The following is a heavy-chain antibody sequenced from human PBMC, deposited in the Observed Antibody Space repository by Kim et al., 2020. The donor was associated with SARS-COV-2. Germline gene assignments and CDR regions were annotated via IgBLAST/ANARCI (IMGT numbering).Heavy chain of an antibody. CDR3: ARVVVATISYYYYGMDV. J-gene: IGHJ6*02. D-gene: IGHD5-12*01. V-gene: IGHV1-69*01. Sequence: FQGRVTITADESTSTAYMELSSLRSEDTAVYYCARVVVATISYYYYGMDVWGQGTTVTVSS.